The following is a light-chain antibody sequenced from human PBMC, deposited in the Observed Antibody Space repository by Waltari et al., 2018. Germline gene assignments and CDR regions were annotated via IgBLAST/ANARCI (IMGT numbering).Light chain of an antibody. V-gene: IGLV4-69*01. CDR3: QTGGHGTWV. CDR1: SGYSSNV. Sequence: LVLTQSPSASASLGASVKLTCTLSSGYSSNVIAWLQQQPGKGPRYLMKVNSVGSHRKGDDIPVRFSASEAGAECYLTISSLQSEDEADYYCQTGGHGTWVFGGGTKLTVL. CDR2: VNSVGSH. J-gene: IGLJ3*02.